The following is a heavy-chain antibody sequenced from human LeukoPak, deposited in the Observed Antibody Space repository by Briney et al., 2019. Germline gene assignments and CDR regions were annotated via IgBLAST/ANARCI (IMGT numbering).Heavy chain of an antibody. J-gene: IGHJ4*02. CDR1: GYTFTGYY. Sequence: ASVKVFCKASGYTFTGYYMYWVPQAPGQGLEWMGCINPNCGGTNYAQTFQRRVTMTRDTSISTAYMELSRLRSDDTAVYYCARWLDKYDYWSGYFLAYWGQGTLVTVCS. D-gene: IGHD3-3*01. CDR2: INPNCGGT. V-gene: IGHV1-2*02. CDR3: ARWLDKYDYWSGYFLAY.